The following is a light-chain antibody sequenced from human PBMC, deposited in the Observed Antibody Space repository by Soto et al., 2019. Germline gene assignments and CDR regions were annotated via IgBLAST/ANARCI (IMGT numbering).Light chain of an antibody. CDR1: SSNIGNNY. J-gene: IGLJ1*01. CDR3: SAWDDSLSGFDV. CDR2: NNN. V-gene: IGLV1-47*01. Sequence: QSALTQPPSASGTPGQRVTISCSGSSSNIGNNYVYWYQRLPGAAPKLLIYNNNQRPSGVPDRFSGSKSGTSASLAISGLRSEDEGDYYCSAWDDSLSGFDVFGTGTKVTVL.